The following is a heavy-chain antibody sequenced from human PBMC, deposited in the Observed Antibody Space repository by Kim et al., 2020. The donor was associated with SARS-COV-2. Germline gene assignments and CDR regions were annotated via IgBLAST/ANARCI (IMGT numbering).Heavy chain of an antibody. CDR2: IIPIFGTA. CDR1: GGTFSSYA. J-gene: IGHJ6*02. D-gene: IGHD3-22*01. V-gene: IGHV1-69*13. CDR3: AVGDYYDSSGLPRGYYGMDV. Sequence: SVKVSCKASGGTFSSYAISWVRQAPGQGLEWMGGIIPIFGTANYAQKFQGRVTITADESTSTAYMELSSLRSEDTAVYYCAVGDYYDSSGLPRGYYGMDVWGQGTTVTVSS.